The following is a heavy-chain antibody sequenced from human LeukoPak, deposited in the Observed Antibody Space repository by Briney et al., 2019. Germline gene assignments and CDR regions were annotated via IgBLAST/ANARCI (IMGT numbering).Heavy chain of an antibody. CDR3: ARDERFVVVTAMGSDI. CDR1: GFTFSSYS. Sequence: GGSLRLSCAASGFTFSSYSMNWVRQAPGKGLEWVSSISSSSSYIYYADSVKGRFTIPRDNAKNSLYLQMNSLRAEDTAVYYCARDERFVVVTAMGSDIWGQGTMVTVSS. J-gene: IGHJ3*02. V-gene: IGHV3-21*01. D-gene: IGHD2-21*02. CDR2: ISSSSSYI.